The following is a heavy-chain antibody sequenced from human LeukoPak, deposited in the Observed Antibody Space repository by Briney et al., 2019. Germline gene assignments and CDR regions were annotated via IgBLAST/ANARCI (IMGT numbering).Heavy chain of an antibody. D-gene: IGHD2-2*01. Sequence: GESLKISCKASGYSFTSYWLGWVRQMPGEGLEWMGIIYPGDSDTRYSPSFQGQVTISADKSISTAYLQWSSLKASDTAMYYCARRYCSSTSCYSAVYYFDYWGQGTLVTVSS. V-gene: IGHV5-51*01. J-gene: IGHJ4*02. CDR1: GYSFTSYW. CDR3: ARRYCSSTSCYSAVYYFDY. CDR2: IYPGDSDT.